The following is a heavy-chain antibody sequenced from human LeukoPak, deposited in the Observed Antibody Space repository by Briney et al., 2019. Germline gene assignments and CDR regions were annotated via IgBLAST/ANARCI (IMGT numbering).Heavy chain of an antibody. CDR2: ISGSGGST. CDR1: GFTFSSYA. Sequence: GGSLRLSCAASGFTFSSYAMSWVRQAPGKGLEWVSAISGSGGSTYYADSVKGRFTISRDNSKNTLYLQMNSLRAEDTAVYYCARAFAYGDAFDIWGQGTMITVSS. D-gene: IGHD2-21*01. V-gene: IGHV3-23*01. J-gene: IGHJ3*02. CDR3: ARAFAYGDAFDI.